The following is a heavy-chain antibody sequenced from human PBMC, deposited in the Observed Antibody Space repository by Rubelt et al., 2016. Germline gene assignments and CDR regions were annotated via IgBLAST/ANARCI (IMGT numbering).Heavy chain of an antibody. CDR1: GGSISSSSYY. CDR3: ARAYDILTGYHPGGNWFDP. V-gene: IGHV4-39*01. Sequence: QLQLQESGPGLVKPSETLSLTCTVSGGSISSSSYYWGWIRQPPGKGLEWIGSIYYSGSTYYNPSLKSRVTISVDASKIQFSLKLSSVTAADTAVYYCARAYDILTGYHPGGNWFDPWGQGTLVTVSS. J-gene: IGHJ5*02. CDR2: IYYSGST. D-gene: IGHD3-9*01.